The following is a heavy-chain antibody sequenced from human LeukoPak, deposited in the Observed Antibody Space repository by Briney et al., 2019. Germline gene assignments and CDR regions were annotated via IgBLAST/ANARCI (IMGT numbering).Heavy chain of an antibody. Sequence: GGSLRLSCAASGFTFSSYWMHWVRQAPGKGLVWVSRINSDGSSTSYADSVKGRFTISRDNAKNTLYLRMNSLRAEDTAVYYCARVPLGSGWFHYWGQGTLVTVSS. D-gene: IGHD6-19*01. V-gene: IGHV3-74*01. J-gene: IGHJ4*02. CDR1: GFTFSSYW. CDR2: INSDGSST. CDR3: ARVPLGSGWFHY.